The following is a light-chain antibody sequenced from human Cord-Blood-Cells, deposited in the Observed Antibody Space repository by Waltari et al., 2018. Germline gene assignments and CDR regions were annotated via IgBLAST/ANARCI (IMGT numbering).Light chain of an antibody. CDR1: SSDVGGYNY. J-gene: IGLJ3*02. Sequence: QSALTQPASVSGSPGQSITISCTGTSSDVGGYNYVSWYQQHPGKAPTLMIYDVSNRPSGVSNRFSGSKSGNTASLTISGLQAEDEAGYYCSSYTSSSTLVFGGGTKLTVL. CDR2: DVS. CDR3: SSYTSSSTLV. V-gene: IGLV2-14*01.